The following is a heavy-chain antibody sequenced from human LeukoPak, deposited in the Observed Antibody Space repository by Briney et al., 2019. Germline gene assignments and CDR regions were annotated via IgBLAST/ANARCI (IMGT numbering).Heavy chain of an antibody. D-gene: IGHD6-19*01. CDR2: ISSNGGST. Sequence: GGSLRLSCAASGFTFSSYAMHWVRQAPGKGLEYVSAISSNGGSTYYANSVKGRFTISRDNSKNTLYLQMGSLRAEDMAVYYCARAGIAVAGTKSLYFDYWGQGSLVSV. J-gene: IGHJ4*02. V-gene: IGHV3-64*01. CDR1: GFTFSSYA. CDR3: ARAGIAVAGTKSLYFDY.